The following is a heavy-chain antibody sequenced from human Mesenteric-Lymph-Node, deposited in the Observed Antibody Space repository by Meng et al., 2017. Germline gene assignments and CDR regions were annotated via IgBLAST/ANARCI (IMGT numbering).Heavy chain of an antibody. Sequence: ASVKVSCKASGYTFTSYGISWVRQAPGQGLEWMGWISAYKGNTNYAQKLQGRVTMTTDTSTSTAYMELRSLRSDDTAVYYCARDIVVVPAAMRWDKYGMDVWGQGTTVTVSS. CDR3: ARDIVVVPAAMRWDKYGMDV. CDR2: ISAYKGNT. V-gene: IGHV1-18*01. CDR1: GYTFTSYG. J-gene: IGHJ6*02. D-gene: IGHD2-2*01.